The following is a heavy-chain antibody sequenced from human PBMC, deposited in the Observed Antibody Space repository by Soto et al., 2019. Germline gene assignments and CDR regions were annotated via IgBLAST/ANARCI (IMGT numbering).Heavy chain of an antibody. D-gene: IGHD4-4*01. V-gene: IGHV1-2*04. J-gene: IGHJ4*02. CDR2: INPNSGGT. Sequence: ASVKVSCKASGYTFTGYYMHWVRQAPGQGLEWMGWINPNSGGTNYAQKFQGWVTMTRDTSISTAYMELSRLRSDDTAVYYCARGPHDYSNYYFDYWGQGTLVTVSS. CDR1: GYTFTGYY. CDR3: ARGPHDYSNYYFDY.